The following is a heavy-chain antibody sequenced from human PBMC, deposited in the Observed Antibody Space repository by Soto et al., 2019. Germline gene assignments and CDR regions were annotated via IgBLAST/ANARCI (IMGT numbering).Heavy chain of an antibody. J-gene: IGHJ4*02. V-gene: IGHV4-31*03. CDR3: ARGYQQYFDY. Sequence: PSETLSLTCTVSGGSISSGGYYWSWFRQRPGKGLEWIGYIYYSGSTYYNPSLKSRVTISVDTSKNQFSLKLSSVTAADTAVYYCARGYQQYFDYWGQGTLVTVSS. CDR2: IYYSGST. CDR1: GGSISSGGYY. D-gene: IGHD2-2*01.